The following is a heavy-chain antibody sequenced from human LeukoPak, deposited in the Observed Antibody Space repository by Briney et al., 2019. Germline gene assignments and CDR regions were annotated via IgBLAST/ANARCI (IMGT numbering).Heavy chain of an antibody. J-gene: IGHJ2*01. CDR2: INPNSGGT. Sequence: ASVKVSCKASGYTFTGYYMHWVRQAPGQGLEWMGWINPNSGGTNYAQKFQGRVTMTRDTSISTAYMELSRLRSDDTAVYYCARDLLLHGDPPNWYFDLWGRGTLVTVSS. CDR1: GYTFTGYY. V-gene: IGHV1-2*02. CDR3: ARDLLLHGDPPNWYFDL. D-gene: IGHD4-17*01.